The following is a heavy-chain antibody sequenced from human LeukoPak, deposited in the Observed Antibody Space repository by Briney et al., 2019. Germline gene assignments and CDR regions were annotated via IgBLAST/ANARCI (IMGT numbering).Heavy chain of an antibody. J-gene: IGHJ4*02. Sequence: ASVKVSCKASGYTFTNYLLHWVRQAPGQGLEWVGRITPSVDTTNYAQKFRDRVTMSRDTSTSTVYMELSSLRSEDTAVYHCVREESGGYFDYWGQGTLVTVSS. V-gene: IGHV1-46*01. CDR2: ITPSVDTT. CDR1: GYTFTNYL. CDR3: VREESGGYFDY. D-gene: IGHD2-8*02.